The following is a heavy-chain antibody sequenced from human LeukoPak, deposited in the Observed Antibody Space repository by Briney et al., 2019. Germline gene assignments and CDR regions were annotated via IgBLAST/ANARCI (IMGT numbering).Heavy chain of an antibody. Sequence: ASVKVSCKASGYTFIAYYMHWVRQAPGQGLEWMGWINPNSGGTNYAQKFQGRVTMTRDTSISTAYMELSRLRSDDTAVYYCARVAGERWLQLSWFDPWGQGTLVTVSS. CDR3: ARVAGERWLQLSWFDP. D-gene: IGHD5-24*01. CDR1: GYTFIAYY. V-gene: IGHV1-2*02. J-gene: IGHJ5*02. CDR2: INPNSGGT.